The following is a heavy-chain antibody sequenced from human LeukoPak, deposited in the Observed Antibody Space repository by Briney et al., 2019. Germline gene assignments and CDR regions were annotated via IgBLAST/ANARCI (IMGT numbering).Heavy chain of an antibody. CDR2: IKTDEREK. D-gene: IGHD6-19*01. Sequence: GGSLRLSCAASGFTLSSYWMGWVRPAPGRGREWVANIKTDEREKLYVGSVRGRLTSSRDNAKNSRYLQMNSLRAEDTAVYYCARDEHQYFHASSGRFDYWGQGILVTVSS. V-gene: IGHV3-7*04. CDR3: ARDEHQYFHASSGRFDY. CDR1: GFTLSSYW. J-gene: IGHJ4*02.